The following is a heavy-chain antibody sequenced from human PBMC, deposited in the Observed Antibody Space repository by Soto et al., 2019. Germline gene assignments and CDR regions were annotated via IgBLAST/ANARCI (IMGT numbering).Heavy chain of an antibody. CDR3: ASGYCRGGSCYLDAFDI. CDR1: GGSISSGGYY. J-gene: IGHJ3*02. V-gene: IGHV4-31*03. Sequence: QVQLQESGPGLVKPSQTLSLTCTVSGGSISSGGYYWSWIRQHPGKGLEWIGYIYYSGSSYYNPSLKGRVTISVDTSKNQFSLKLSSVTAADTAVYYCASGYCRGGSCYLDAFDIWGQGTMVTVSS. CDR2: IYYSGSS. D-gene: IGHD2-15*01.